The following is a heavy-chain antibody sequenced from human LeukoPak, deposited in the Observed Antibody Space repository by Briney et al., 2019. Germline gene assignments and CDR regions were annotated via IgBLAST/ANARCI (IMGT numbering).Heavy chain of an antibody. CDR3: ARFGRIITAWLAGSVDS. CDR2: IYYSGTT. V-gene: IGHV4-39*01. J-gene: IGHJ4*02. Sequence: SETLSLTCTVSGGSINSSNHYWAWIRQPPGKGLEWIGYIYYSGTTYYKSSLKSRGIISVDTSKNQFSLKLSSVSAADTAMYYCARFGRIITAWLAGSVDSWGQGTLVTVSS. CDR1: GGSINSSNHY. D-gene: IGHD1-20*01.